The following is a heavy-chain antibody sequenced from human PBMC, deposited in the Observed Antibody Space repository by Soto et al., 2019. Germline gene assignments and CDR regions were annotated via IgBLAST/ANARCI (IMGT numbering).Heavy chain of an antibody. J-gene: IGHJ5*02. V-gene: IGHV4-30-2*01. CDR1: GAPITCGDYS. D-gene: IGHD2-2*01. Sequence: SETLSLTCALSGAPITCGDYSWNWIRQPPGKGLEWIGYIFHGGSTYYNPSLRSRVTISVDRSRTQFSLKMSSVTAADTAVYYCARGRVVVPAAVMFNCLDPWGQGALVTVSS. CDR2: IFHGGST. CDR3: ARGRVVVPAAVMFNCLDP.